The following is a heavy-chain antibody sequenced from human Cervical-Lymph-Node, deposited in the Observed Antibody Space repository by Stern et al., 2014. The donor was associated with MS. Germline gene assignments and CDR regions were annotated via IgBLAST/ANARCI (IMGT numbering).Heavy chain of an antibody. J-gene: IGHJ5*02. CDR2: IYYSGST. V-gene: IGHV4-30-4*01. D-gene: IGHD2-15*01. CDR3: AREGVGHCSGGSCYSLNWFDP. Sequence: QVQLQESGPGLVKPSQTLSLTCTVSGGSISSGDYYWSWIRQPPGKGLEWIGYIYYSGSTYYNPSLKSRVTISVDTSKNQFALKLSSVTAADTAVYYCAREGVGHCSGGSCYSLNWFDPWGQGTLVTVSS. CDR1: GGSISSGDYY.